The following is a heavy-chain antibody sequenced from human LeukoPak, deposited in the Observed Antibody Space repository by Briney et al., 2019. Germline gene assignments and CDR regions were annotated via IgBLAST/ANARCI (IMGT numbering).Heavy chain of an antibody. CDR3: ARDRAWIQLMPDY. V-gene: IGHV3-21*01. J-gene: IGHJ4*02. D-gene: IGHD5-18*01. Sequence: GGSLRLSCEASGFTFSTFGMNWVRQAPGKGLEWVSPISSTSKYIHYADSVKGRFTISRDNAKNSLYLQMNSLRDDGTAVYFCARDRAWIQLMPDYWGQGTLVAVSS. CDR1: GFTFSTFG. CDR2: ISSTSKYI.